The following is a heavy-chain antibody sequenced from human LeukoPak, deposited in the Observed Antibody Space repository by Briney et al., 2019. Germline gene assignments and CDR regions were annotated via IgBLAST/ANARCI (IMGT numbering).Heavy chain of an antibody. D-gene: IGHD3-10*01. J-gene: IGHJ6*02. CDR2: ISAYNGNT. Sequence: ASVKVSCKASGYTFTSYRISWVRQAPGQGLEWMGWISAYNGNTNYAQKLQGRVTMTTDTSTSTAYMELRSLRSDDTAVYYCARDLVTMVRGVSAGLTDVWGQGTTVTVSS. CDR3: ARDLVTMVRGVSAGLTDV. V-gene: IGHV1-18*01. CDR1: GYTFTSYR.